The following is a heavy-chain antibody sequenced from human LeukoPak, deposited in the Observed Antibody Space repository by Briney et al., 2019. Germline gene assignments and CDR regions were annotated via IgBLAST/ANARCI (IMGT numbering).Heavy chain of an antibody. Sequence: PSETLSLTCTVSGGSISSSWYYWGWHRPPPGKGLVWLGSIYYSRRTYYNPFLKSRVTISVNTTKNQFSLRLSPVTAADTAVYYCARGVGADGYYYYYRDVGGKGTRVSVS. V-gene: IGHV4-39*01. J-gene: IGHJ6*03. CDR2: IYYSRRT. CDR3: ARGVGADGYYYYYRDV. D-gene: IGHD1-26*01. CDR1: GGSISSSWYY.